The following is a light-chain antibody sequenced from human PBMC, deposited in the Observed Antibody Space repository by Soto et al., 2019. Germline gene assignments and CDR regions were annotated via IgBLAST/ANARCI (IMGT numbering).Light chain of an antibody. J-gene: IGLJ2*01. CDR3: GAWDGSLSGHV. CDR2: DDN. V-gene: IGLV1-51*01. Sequence: QSVMTQPPSASAAPGQKVTISCFGSSSNIGDNSVSWYQHLPGTAPKLLIYDDNQRPSGIPDRFSGSKSGTSASLGISGVQTGDEADYYCGAWDGSLSGHVFGAGTKLTVL. CDR1: SSNIGDNS.